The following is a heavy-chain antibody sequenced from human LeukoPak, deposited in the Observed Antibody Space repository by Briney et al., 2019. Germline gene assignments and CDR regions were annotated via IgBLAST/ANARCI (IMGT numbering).Heavy chain of an antibody. CDR1: GFSISSGYY. CDR2: IYRSGST. Sequence: SETLSLTCIVSGFSISSGYYWGWMRQPPGKGLEWIGNIYRSGSTYYNPSLKSRVTISVDTSKNQFSLRLTSVTAADMAVYYCARANYGGFDYWGQGTLVPVSS. J-gene: IGHJ4*02. V-gene: IGHV4-38-2*02. CDR3: ARANYGGFDY. D-gene: IGHD5-24*01.